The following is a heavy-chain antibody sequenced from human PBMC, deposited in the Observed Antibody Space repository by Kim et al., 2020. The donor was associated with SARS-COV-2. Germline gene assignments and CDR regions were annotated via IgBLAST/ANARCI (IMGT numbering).Heavy chain of an antibody. D-gene: IGHD3-16*01. J-gene: IGHJ4*02. CDR3: AKARGGGTYTLEY. V-gene: IGHV3-74*01. CDR1: GFPFSSYW. Sequence: GGSLRLSCAASGFPFSSYWMHWVRQAPGKGLVWLTDIKEDGSNTNYADSVKGRFTISRDNPKNTLYLQMDSLRAEDTALYYCAKARGGGTYTLEYWGQGALVTVSS. CDR2: IKEDGSNT.